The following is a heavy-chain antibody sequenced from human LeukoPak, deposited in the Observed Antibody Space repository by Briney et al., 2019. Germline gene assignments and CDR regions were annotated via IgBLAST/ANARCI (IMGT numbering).Heavy chain of an antibody. CDR2: INSVGTNT. V-gene: IGHV3-74*01. CDR1: GLSFSIDW. D-gene: IGHD2-8*02. CDR3: ARGRYCTVGSCSAAWFDP. J-gene: IGHJ5*02. Sequence: QTGGSERLYCAASGLSFSIDWLRSARHTAGKGVVWVSRINSVGTNTSYAVSVKGRFTVSRDNAKNTLYLQMNSLRAEDTAVYYCARGRYCTVGSCSAAWFDPWGQGALVTVSS.